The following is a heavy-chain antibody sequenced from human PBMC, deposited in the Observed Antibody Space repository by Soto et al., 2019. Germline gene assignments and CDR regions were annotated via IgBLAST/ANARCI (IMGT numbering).Heavy chain of an antibody. D-gene: IGHD3-3*01. CDR1: GFTFSSYW. V-gene: IGHV3-7*03. J-gene: IGHJ5*02. Sequence: GGSLRLSCAASGFTFSSYWMSWVRQAPGKGLEWVANIKQDGSEKYYVDSVKGRFTISRDNAKNSLYLQMNSLRAEDTAVYYCARVELGGYYITDWFDPWGPGPLVTVSS. CDR3: ARVELGGYYITDWFDP. CDR2: IKQDGSEK.